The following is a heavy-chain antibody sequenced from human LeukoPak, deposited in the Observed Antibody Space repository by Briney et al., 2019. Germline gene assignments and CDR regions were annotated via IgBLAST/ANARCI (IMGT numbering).Heavy chain of an antibody. CDR1: GGSISSYY. CDR3: ARNSDDAFDI. CDR2: IYYSGST. Sequence: SETLSLTCTVSGGSISSYYWSWIRQPPGKGLEWIGYIYYSGSTNYNPSLKSRVTISVHTSKNQFSLKLSSVTAADTAVYYCARNSDDAFDIWGQGTMVTVSS. V-gene: IGHV4-59*01. J-gene: IGHJ3*02. D-gene: IGHD3-10*01.